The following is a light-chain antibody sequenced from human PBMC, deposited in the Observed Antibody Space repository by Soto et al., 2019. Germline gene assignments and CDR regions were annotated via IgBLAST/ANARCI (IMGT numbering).Light chain of an antibody. V-gene: IGKV3-20*01. Sequence: EIVLTQSPGTLSLSPGERVTLSFWASQSVSDNSLLWYQKRPGQAPRLLIYGASSRAAGVPDRFSGSGSGTVFTLTIRGLEPEDFAGYFCQTYDTSRGLTFGGGTKVEIK. CDR2: GAS. J-gene: IGKJ4*01. CDR1: QSVSDNS. CDR3: QTYDTSRGLT.